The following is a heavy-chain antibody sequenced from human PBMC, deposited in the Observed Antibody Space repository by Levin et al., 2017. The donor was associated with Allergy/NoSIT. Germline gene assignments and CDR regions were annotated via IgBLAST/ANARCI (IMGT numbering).Heavy chain of an antibody. V-gene: IGHV5-51*01. J-gene: IGHJ4*02. D-gene: IGHD6-13*01. CDR1: GSSFTSYW. Sequence: PGGSLRLSCKGSGSSFTSYWIGWVRQMPGNGLEWMGIIYLGDSHTTYSPSFQGQVTISADKSISTAYLQWSGLKASDTAMYYCARLNSAVGHMEFDYWGQGTLVTVSS. CDR2: IYLGDSHT. CDR3: ARLNSAVGHMEFDY.